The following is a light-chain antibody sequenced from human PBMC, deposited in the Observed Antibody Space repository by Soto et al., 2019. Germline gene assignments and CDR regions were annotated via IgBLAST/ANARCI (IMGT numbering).Light chain of an antibody. CDR1: SSDVGTYNY. V-gene: IGLV2-14*01. CDR2: EVT. CDR3: SSYTGRSTLYV. J-gene: IGLJ1*01. Sequence: QSALAQPASVSGSPGQSITISCTGTSSDVGTYNYVSWYQQHPGKAPKVMIYEVTYRPSGVSNRFSGSKSGNTASLTISGLQAEDEAEYYCSSYTGRSTLYVFGPGPKVTVL.